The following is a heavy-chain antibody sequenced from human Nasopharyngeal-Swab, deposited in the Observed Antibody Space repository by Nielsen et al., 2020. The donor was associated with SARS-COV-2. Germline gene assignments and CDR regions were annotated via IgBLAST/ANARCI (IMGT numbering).Heavy chain of an antibody. V-gene: IGHV3-20*01. J-gene: IGHJ6*02. D-gene: IGHD6-13*01. Sequence: GESLKISCAASGFTFDDHGMSWVRQAPGKGLEWVSGINWNGGSTGYADSVKGRFTIPRHNAKNSLYLQMNSLRAEDTALYHCARDNRLVAAGYYYGMDVGGQGTAVTVSS. CDR1: GFTFDDHG. CDR2: INWNGGST. CDR3: ARDNRLVAAGYYYGMDV.